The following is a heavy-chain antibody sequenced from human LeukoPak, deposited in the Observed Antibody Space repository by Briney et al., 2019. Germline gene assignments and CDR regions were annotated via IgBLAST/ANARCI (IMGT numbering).Heavy chain of an antibody. D-gene: IGHD3-22*01. Sequence: GESLKISCSGSGDTFATSWLGWVRQVPGKGLEWVGVIYIGDSDARYRPSFRGRVTFSVDRSRTTAFLQWSSLKTSDTAVYYCARRTDSYSGFDYWGQGTLVTVSS. CDR3: ARRTDSYSGFDY. V-gene: IGHV5-51*01. CDR1: GDTFATSW. CDR2: IYIGDSDA. J-gene: IGHJ4*02.